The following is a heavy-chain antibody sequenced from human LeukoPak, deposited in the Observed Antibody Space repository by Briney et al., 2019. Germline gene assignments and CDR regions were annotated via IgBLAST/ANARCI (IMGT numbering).Heavy chain of an antibody. Sequence: GGSLRLSCAASGFTFSSYAMSWVRQAPGKGLEWVSAISGSGGSTYYADSVKGRFTTSRDNSKNTLYLQMNSLRAEDTAVYYCAKVPVRIAAAGRFDYWGQGTLVTVSS. J-gene: IGHJ4*02. V-gene: IGHV3-23*01. CDR1: GFTFSSYA. CDR3: AKVPVRIAAAGRFDY. D-gene: IGHD6-13*01. CDR2: ISGSGGST.